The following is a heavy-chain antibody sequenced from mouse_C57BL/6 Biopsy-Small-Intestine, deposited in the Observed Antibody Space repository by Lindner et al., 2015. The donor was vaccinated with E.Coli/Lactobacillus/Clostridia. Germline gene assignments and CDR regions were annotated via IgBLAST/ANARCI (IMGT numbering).Heavy chain of an antibody. CDR3: ARVVVVDPPSTHNWFDP. Sequence: SVKVSCKTSGYTFTDHAIYWMRQAPGQRLEWLGWIRPKFGDTAYGDNFQGRVTMTSDTSTKTAYMQLNGLTLDDSAIYYCARVVVVDPPSTHNWFDPWGQGTLVTVS. D-gene: IGHD4-1*02. CDR1: GYTFTDHA. CDR2: IRPKFGDT. J-gene: IGHJ3*01. V-gene: IGHV1S134*01.